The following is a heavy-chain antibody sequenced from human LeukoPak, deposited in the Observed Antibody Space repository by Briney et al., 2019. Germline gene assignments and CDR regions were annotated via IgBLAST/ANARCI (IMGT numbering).Heavy chain of an antibody. V-gene: IGHV3-23*01. J-gene: IGHJ5*02. CDR3: ARGYSSSWSGNWFDP. Sequence: PGGSLRLSCAASGFTFSSYAMSWVRQSPGKGLEWVSGLSASGGLTYYADSVKGRFTVSRDNSKNTLYLQMNSLRAEDTAVYYCARGYSSSWSGNWFDPWGQGTLVTVSS. D-gene: IGHD6-13*01. CDR1: GFTFSSYA. CDR2: LSASGGLT.